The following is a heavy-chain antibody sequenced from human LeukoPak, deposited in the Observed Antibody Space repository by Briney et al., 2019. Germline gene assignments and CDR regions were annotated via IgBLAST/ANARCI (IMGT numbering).Heavy chain of an antibody. D-gene: IGHD3-22*01. CDR3: ARGITMIVVDDNEAFDI. Sequence: SETLSLTCNVSGGSISGYHWSWIRQPPGKGLEWLGYIYYSGSSNYNPSLKSRVTISADTSKNQFSLKLSSVTAADTAVYYCARGITMIVVDDNEAFDIWGQGTMVTVSS. V-gene: IGHV4-59*08. J-gene: IGHJ3*02. CDR2: IYYSGSS. CDR1: GGSISGYH.